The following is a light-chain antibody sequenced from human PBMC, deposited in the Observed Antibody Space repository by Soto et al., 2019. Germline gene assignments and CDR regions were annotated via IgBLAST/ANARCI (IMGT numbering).Light chain of an antibody. CDR2: KAS. Sequence: AIQMTQSPSSLSASVGDRVTISCRASQGIGNALGWYQQKPGKPPKVLIYKASTLKSGVPSRFSGSGSGTDFSLTISRLEPEDFAVYYCQHYDSARWTFGLGTKVDIK. CDR1: QGIGNA. CDR3: QHYDSARWT. V-gene: IGKV1-6*01. J-gene: IGKJ1*01.